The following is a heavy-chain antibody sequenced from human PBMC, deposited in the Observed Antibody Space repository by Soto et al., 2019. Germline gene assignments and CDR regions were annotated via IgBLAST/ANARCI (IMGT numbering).Heavy chain of an antibody. CDR1: GYTFKNYG. CDR3: ARDAQPKGVAADGASDY. Sequence: QVQLVQSGPEVKNPGASVKVSCKASGYTFKNYGIKWVRQAPGQGLEWVGWITTYNGNRYSAEKFQGRVTMTTDTSTSTTCMELKRLTSDDTGVYYCARDAQPKGVAADGASDYWGQGTLVTVSS. D-gene: IGHD6-19*01. V-gene: IGHV1-18*01. CDR2: ITTYNGNR. J-gene: IGHJ4*02.